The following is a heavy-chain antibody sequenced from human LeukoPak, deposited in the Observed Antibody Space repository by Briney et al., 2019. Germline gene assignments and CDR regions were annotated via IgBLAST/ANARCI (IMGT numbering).Heavy chain of an antibody. J-gene: IGHJ4*02. Sequence: SQTLSLTCAISGDSVSSNTAAWNWIRQSPSRGLEWLGRTYCRSKWYHDYAVSVKSRITINPDTSKNQFSLQLNSVTPEDTAVYYCARDLSPGVAGVTGPFEYWGQGNLVTVSS. V-gene: IGHV6-1*01. CDR1: GDSVSSNTAA. CDR2: TYCRSKWYH. CDR3: ARDLSPGVAGVTGPFEY. D-gene: IGHD6-13*01.